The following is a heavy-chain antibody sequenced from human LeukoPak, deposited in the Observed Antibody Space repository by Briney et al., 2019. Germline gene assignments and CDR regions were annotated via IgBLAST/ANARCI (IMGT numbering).Heavy chain of an antibody. CDR2: INFNGGRT. Sequence: GGSLRLSCAASGFDFISHGMNWVRQAPGKGLEWVSTINFNGGRTYYADSVKGRFSVSRDNSKNTLYLQMNSLRVEDTAVYYCAKGGRGSWAGNTGDWGQGTLVSVSS. CDR1: GFDFISHG. D-gene: IGHD3-10*01. J-gene: IGHJ4*02. CDR3: AKGGRGSWAGNTGD. V-gene: IGHV3-23*01.